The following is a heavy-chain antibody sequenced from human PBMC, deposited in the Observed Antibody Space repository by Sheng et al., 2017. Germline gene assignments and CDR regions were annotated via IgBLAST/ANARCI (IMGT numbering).Heavy chain of an antibody. CDR3: AREPHGGSYGMDV. CDR2: IWDDGSQK. J-gene: IGHJ6*02. D-gene: IGHD2-15*01. CDR1: GFTFSNYD. Sequence: QVQLVESGGGVVQPGRSLRLSCAASGFTFSNYDMHWVRQAPGKGLEWVAAIWDDGSQKWSAETVRGRFTISRDNSENTLNLQMNSLRVEDTAVYYCAREPHGGSYGMDVWGQGTAVTVSS. V-gene: IGHV3-33*01.